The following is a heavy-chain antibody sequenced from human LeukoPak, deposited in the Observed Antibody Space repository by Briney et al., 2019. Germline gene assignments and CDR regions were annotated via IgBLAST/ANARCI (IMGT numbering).Heavy chain of an antibody. CDR1: GGSFSGYY. D-gene: IGHD3-10*01. CDR3: ARGVFRGYYGSGSYYNRNWFDP. V-gene: IGHV4-34*01. CDR2: IHHSGRA. J-gene: IGHJ5*02. Sequence: PSETLSLTYAVYGGSFSGYYWSWLRQPPGKGLEWIGEIHHSGRANYNPSLKSRVNISVDTSKNQFSLKLSSVTAADTAVYYCARGVFRGYYGSGSYYNRNWFDPWGQGTLVTVSS.